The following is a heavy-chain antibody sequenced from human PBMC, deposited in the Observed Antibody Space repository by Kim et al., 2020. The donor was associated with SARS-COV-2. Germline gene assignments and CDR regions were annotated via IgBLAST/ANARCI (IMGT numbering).Heavy chain of an antibody. CDR2: ISGNDGSA. J-gene: IGHJ5*01. CDR1: GFTFNIYA. Sequence: GGSLRLSCGASGFTFNIYAMSWVRQAPGKGLEWVSDISGNDGSAYYADSVKGRFTISREKSKNTLYLQMNNLRVEDTAVYYCAKSTSGYPFNWFESWGQGTLVTVSS. V-gene: IGHV3-23*01. D-gene: IGHD3-22*01. CDR3: AKSTSGYPFNWFES.